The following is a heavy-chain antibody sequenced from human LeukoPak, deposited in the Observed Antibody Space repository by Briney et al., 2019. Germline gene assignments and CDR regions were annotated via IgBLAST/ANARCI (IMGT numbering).Heavy chain of an antibody. CDR2: ISYDGSNK. J-gene: IGHJ4*02. CDR3: ARDYDAEQLVIFGGRLDY. D-gene: IGHD6-6*01. V-gene: IGHV3-30*01. CDR1: GFTFSSYA. Sequence: GGSLRLSCAASGFTFSSYAMHWVRQAPGKGLEWVAVISYDGSNKYYADSVKGRFTISRDNSKNTLYLQMNSLRAEDTAVYYCARDYDAEQLVIFGGRLDYWGQGTLVTVSS.